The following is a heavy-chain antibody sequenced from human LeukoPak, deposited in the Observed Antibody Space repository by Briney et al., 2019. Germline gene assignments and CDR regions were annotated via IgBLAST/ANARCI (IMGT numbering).Heavy chain of an antibody. D-gene: IGHD2-2*02. CDR2: IYHSGST. J-gene: IGHJ3*02. V-gene: IGHV4-38-2*02. CDR3: ARGGSPAAISFAFDI. Sequence: SETLSLTCTVSGGSISSYYWGWIRQPPGKGLEWIGSIYHSGSTYYNPSLKSRVTISVDTSKNQFSLKLSSVPAADTAVYYCARGGSPAAISFAFDIWGQGTMVTVSS. CDR1: GGSISSYY.